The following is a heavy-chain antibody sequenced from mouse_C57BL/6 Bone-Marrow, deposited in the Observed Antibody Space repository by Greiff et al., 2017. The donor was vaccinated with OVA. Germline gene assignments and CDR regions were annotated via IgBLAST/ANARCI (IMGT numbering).Heavy chain of an antibody. CDR3: AARGYDGYFHFDY. J-gene: IGHJ2*01. CDR1: GYTFTSYW. D-gene: IGHD2-3*01. Sequence: VQLQQPGAELVKPGASVKLSCKASGYTFTSYWMQWVKQRPGQGLEWIGEIDPSDSYTNYNQKFKGKATLTVDTSSSTAYMQLSSLTSEDSAVYDCAARGYDGYFHFDYWGQGTTLTVSS. V-gene: IGHV1-50*01. CDR2: IDPSDSYT.